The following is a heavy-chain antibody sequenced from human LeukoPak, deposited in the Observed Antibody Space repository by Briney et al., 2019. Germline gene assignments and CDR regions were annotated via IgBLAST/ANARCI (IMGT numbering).Heavy chain of an antibody. Sequence: ETLSLTCAVYGGSFSGYYWSWVRQPPGKGLEWIGEINHSGSTNYNPSLKSRVTISVDTSKNQFSLKLSSVTAADTAVYYCARTTISYFDYWGQGTLVTVSS. CDR2: INHSGST. CDR1: GGSFSGYY. J-gene: IGHJ4*02. CDR3: ARTTISYFDY. D-gene: IGHD1-26*01. V-gene: IGHV4-34*01.